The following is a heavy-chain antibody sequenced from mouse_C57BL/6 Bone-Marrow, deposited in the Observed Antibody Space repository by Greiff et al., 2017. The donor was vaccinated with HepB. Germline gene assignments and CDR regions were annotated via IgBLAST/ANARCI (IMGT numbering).Heavy chain of an antibody. J-gene: IGHJ2*01. V-gene: IGHV1-64*01. CDR3: ARHYGSSMDYFDY. CDR2: IHPNSGST. Sequence: QVQLKQPGAELVKPGASVKLSCKASGYTFTSYWMHWVKQRPGQGLEWIGMIHPNSGSTNYNEKFKSKATLTVDKSSSTAYMQLSSLTSEDSAVYYCARHYGSSMDYFDYWGQGTTLTVSS. CDR1: GYTFTSYW. D-gene: IGHD1-1*01.